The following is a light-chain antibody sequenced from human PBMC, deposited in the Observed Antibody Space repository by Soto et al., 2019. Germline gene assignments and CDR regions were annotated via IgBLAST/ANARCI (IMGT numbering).Light chain of an antibody. CDR1: SSNIGSNT. Sequence: QSVLTQPPSASGTPGQRVTISCSGSSSNIGSNTVNWYRQLPGTAPKLLIFSNDLRPSGVPDRFSGSKSGTSASLVISGLQSEDEADYHCAAWDDSLNGYVFGTGTQLTVL. CDR2: SND. V-gene: IGLV1-44*01. CDR3: AAWDDSLNGYV. J-gene: IGLJ1*01.